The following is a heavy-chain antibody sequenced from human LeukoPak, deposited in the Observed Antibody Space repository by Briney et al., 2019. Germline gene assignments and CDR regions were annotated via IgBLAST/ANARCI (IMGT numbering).Heavy chain of an antibody. D-gene: IGHD6-19*01. CDR1: GFTVSSNY. Sequence: GGSLRLSCAASGFTVSSNYMSWVRQAPGKGLEWVSVIYSGGSTYYADSVKGRFTISRDNSKNTLYLQMNSLRAEDTAVYYCARDGPFIAVAVWGQGTLVTVSS. V-gene: IGHV3-53*01. J-gene: IGHJ4*02. CDR3: ARDGPFIAVAV. CDR2: IYSGGST.